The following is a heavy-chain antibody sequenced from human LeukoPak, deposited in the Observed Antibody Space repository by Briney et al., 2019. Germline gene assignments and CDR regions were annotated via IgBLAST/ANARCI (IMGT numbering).Heavy chain of an antibody. D-gene: IGHD3-9*01. Sequence: GRSLRLSCAASGFTFSSYAMHWVRQAPGKGLEWGAVISYDGSNKYYADSVKGRFTISRDNSKNTLYLQMNSLRAEDTAVYYCAREGPLRYFDCPDYWGQGTLVTVSS. CDR2: ISYDGSNK. CDR3: AREGPLRYFDCPDY. CDR1: GFTFSSYA. V-gene: IGHV3-30-3*01. J-gene: IGHJ4*02.